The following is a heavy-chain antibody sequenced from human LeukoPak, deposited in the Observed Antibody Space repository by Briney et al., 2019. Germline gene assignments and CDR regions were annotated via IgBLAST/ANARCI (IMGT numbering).Heavy chain of an antibody. CDR2: ISGSGGST. V-gene: IGHV3-23*01. CDR1: GFTFSSYA. CDR3: AKTRRIAVAGGGLNY. Sequence: GGSLRLSCAASGFTFSSYAMSWVRQAPGKGLEGVSAISGSGGSTYYADSVKGRFTISRDNSKNTLYLQMNSLRAEDTAVYYCAKTRRIAVAGGGLNYWGQGTLVTVSS. J-gene: IGHJ4*02. D-gene: IGHD6-19*01.